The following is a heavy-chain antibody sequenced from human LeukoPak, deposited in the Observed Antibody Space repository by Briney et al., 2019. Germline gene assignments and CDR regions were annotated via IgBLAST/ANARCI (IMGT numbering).Heavy chain of an antibody. Sequence: SETLSLTCTVSGGSISSYYWSWIRQPPGKGLEWIGYIYYSGSTNYNPSLKSRVTIPVDTSKNQFSLKLSSVTAADTAVYYCARVVTEDYDILTGTYYYYYMDVWGKGTTVTISS. D-gene: IGHD3-9*01. V-gene: IGHV4-59*01. CDR1: GGSISSYY. J-gene: IGHJ6*03. CDR2: IYYSGST. CDR3: ARVVTEDYDILTGTYYYYYMDV.